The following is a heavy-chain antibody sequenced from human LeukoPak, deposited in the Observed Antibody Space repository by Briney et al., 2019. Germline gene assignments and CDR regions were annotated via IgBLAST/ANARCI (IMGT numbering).Heavy chain of an antibody. J-gene: IGHJ3*02. Sequence: GGSLRLSCAASGFTFSSYSMNWVRQAPGKGLEWVSYISSSSSTIYYADSVKGRFTISRDNAKNSLYLQMNSLRAEDTAVYYCARDKKVGKDPTVPIWGQGTMVTVSS. V-gene: IGHV3-48*04. CDR3: ARDKKVGKDPTVPI. D-gene: IGHD4-17*01. CDR1: GFTFSSYS. CDR2: ISSSSSTI.